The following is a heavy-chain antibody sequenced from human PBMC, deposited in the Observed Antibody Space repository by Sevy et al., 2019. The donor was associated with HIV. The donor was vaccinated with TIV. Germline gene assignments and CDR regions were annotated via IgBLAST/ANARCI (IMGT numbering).Heavy chain of an antibody. J-gene: IGHJ4*02. CDR3: ARELDDFWSGYQF. Sequence: ASVKVSCKASGYSFTGYFIHWVRQAPGQGLEWMGWINPSSGGTMSAQKFHDKVTMTRDTSTNTAYLELSRLRSDDTAVYYCARELDDFWSGYQFWGQGTLVTVSS. D-gene: IGHD3-3*01. V-gene: IGHV1-2*02. CDR1: GYSFTGYF. CDR2: INPSSGGT.